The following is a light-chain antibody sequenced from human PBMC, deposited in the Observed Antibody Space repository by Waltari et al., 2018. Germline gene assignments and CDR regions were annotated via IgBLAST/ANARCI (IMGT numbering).Light chain of an antibody. CDR3: IQVLQSPYA. V-gene: IGKV2-28*01. CDR2: LGS. Sequence: DIVMTQSPLSLPVTPGEQASISCRSSQSLLHSNGYNYLDWYLQKPGQSPQLLIYLGSNRASGVPDRFSGSGSGTDFTLKISRVEAEDVGVYFCIQVLQSPYAFGQGTKLEIK. J-gene: IGKJ2*01. CDR1: QSLLHSNGYNY.